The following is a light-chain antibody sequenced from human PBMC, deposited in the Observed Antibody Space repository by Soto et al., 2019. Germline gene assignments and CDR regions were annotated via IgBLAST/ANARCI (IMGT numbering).Light chain of an antibody. J-gene: IGLJ1*01. CDR3: CSFPGTSTLDV. Sequence: QSALTQPASVSGSPGQSLTISCTGTSSDVGSSNFVSWYQQHPGKAPKLIIYEGSRRPSGVSGRFSGSKSGNAASLTISGLKAEDEADYYCCSFPGTSTLDVFGSGTKLTVL. V-gene: IGLV2-14*02. CDR2: EGS. CDR1: SSDVGSSNF.